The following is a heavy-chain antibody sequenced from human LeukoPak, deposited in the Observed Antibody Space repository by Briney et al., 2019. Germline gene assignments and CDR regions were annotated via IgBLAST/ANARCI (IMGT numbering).Heavy chain of an antibody. CDR3: ARGRSTVTTFFYY. Sequence: SETLSLTCAVYGGSFSGYYWSWIRQPPGKGLEWIGEINHSGSTNYNPSLKSRVTISVDTSKNQFSLKPSSVTAADTAVYYCARGRSTVTTFFYYWGQGTPVTVSS. CDR2: INHSGST. D-gene: IGHD4-17*01. V-gene: IGHV4-34*01. CDR1: GGSFSGYY. J-gene: IGHJ4*02.